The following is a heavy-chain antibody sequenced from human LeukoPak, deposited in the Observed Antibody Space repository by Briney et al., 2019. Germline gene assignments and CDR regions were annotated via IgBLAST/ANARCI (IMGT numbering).Heavy chain of an antibody. Sequence: SETLSLTCTVSGGSISSSSYYWGWIRQPPGKGLEWIGSIYYSGSTYYNPSLKSRVTISVDTSKNQFSLKLSSVTAADTAVHYCARHVPARVAARWFDPWGQGTLVTVSS. D-gene: IGHD2-15*01. J-gene: IGHJ5*02. CDR1: GGSISSSSYY. V-gene: IGHV4-39*01. CDR2: IYYSGST. CDR3: ARHVPARVAARWFDP.